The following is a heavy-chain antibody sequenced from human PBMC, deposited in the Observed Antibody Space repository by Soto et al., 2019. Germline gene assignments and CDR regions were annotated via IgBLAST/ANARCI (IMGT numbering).Heavy chain of an antibody. CDR1: GFTFSSYA. CDR3: AKDQESFVTFGELLYYFDY. D-gene: IGHD3-10*01. J-gene: IGHJ4*02. Sequence: GGSLRLSCAASGFTFSSYAMSWVRQAPGKGLEWVSAISGSGGSTYYAASLKGRFTISRDNSKNTLYLQMNSLRAEDTAVYYCAKDQESFVTFGELLYYFDYWGQGTLVTVSS. CDR2: ISGSGGST. V-gene: IGHV3-23*01.